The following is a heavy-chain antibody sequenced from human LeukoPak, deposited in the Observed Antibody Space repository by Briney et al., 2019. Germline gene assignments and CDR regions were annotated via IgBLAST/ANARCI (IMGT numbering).Heavy chain of an antibody. CDR2: INPNSGGT. J-gene: IGHJ6*02. CDR3: ARDYYDSSGYYSYYYDMDV. V-gene: IGHV1-2*02. CDR1: GYTFTGYY. D-gene: IGHD3-22*01. Sequence: GASVKVSCKASGYTFTGYYMHWVRQAPGQGLEWMGWINPNSGGTNYAQKFQGRVTMTRDTSISTAYMELSRLRSDDTAVYYCARDYYDSSGYYSYYYDMDVWGQGTTVTVSS.